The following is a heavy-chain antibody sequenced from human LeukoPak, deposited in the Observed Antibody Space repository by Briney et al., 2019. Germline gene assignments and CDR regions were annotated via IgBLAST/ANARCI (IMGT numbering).Heavy chain of an antibody. CDR1: GYTFTGYY. V-gene: IGHV1-18*04. J-gene: IGHJ6*03. D-gene: IGHD6-19*01. CDR2: ISAYNGNT. CDR3: AREAYSSGWYVGYYYYYMDV. Sequence: ASVKVSCKASGYTFTGYYMHWVRQAPGQGLEWMGWISAYNGNTNYAQKLQGRVTMTTDTSTSTAYMELRSLRSDDTAVYYCAREAYSSGWYVGYYYYYMDVWGKGTTVTVSS.